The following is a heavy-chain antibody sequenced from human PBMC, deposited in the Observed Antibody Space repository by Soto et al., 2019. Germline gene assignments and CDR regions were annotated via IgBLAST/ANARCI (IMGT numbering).Heavy chain of an antibody. Sequence: QVQLQESAPGLVKPSETLSLTCTVSGGSISSYCWSWIRQPPGKGMEWIGYIYYNGSTNYNPSLTSRVTVSVDTSKNQFSLKLSSVTAADTAVYYCARARPARASGYPLSPPYYYYVMDVWGQGTTVTVSS. D-gene: IGHD5-12*01. CDR1: GGSISSYC. V-gene: IGHV4-59*01. CDR2: IYYNGST. J-gene: IGHJ6*02. CDR3: ARARPARASGYPLSPPYYYYVMDV.